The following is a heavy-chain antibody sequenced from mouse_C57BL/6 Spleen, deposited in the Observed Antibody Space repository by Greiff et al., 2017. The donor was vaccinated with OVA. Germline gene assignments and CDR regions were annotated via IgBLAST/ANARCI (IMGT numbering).Heavy chain of an antibody. CDR2: IYPGDGDT. CDR1: GYAFSSSW. J-gene: IGHJ2*01. CDR3: ARGGYDYGSSHLDFDY. Sequence: QVQLQQSGPELVKPGASVKISCKASGYAFSSSWMNWVKQRPGKGLEWIGRIYPGDGDTNYNGKFKGKATLTADKSASTAYMQLSSLTSEDSAVYFCARGGYDYGSSHLDFDYWGQGTTLTVSS. V-gene: IGHV1-82*01. D-gene: IGHD1-1*01.